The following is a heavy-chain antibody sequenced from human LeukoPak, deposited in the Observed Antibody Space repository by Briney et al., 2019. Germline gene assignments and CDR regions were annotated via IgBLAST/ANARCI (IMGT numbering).Heavy chain of an antibody. CDR1: GGSISSSSYY. CDR3: ARLPGYCSSTSCYAGDY. CDR2: INHSGST. V-gene: IGHV4-39*07. D-gene: IGHD2-2*01. J-gene: IGHJ4*02. Sequence: SETLSLTCTVSGGSISSSSYYWGWIRQPPGKGLEWIGEINHSGSTNYNPSLKSRVTISVDTSENQFSLKLSSVTAADTAVYYCARLPGYCSSTSCYAGDYWGQGTLVTVSS.